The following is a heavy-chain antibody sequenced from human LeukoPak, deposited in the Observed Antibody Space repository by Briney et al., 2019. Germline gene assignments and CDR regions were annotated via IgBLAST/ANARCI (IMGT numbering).Heavy chain of an antibody. CDR3: ARLAATIHPTIDY. V-gene: IGHV4-59*01. J-gene: IGHJ4*02. Sequence: SETLSLTCTVSGGSISSYYWSWIRQPPGMGLEWIGYIYYSGSTNYNPSLKSRVTISVDTSKNQFSLKLSSVTAADTAVYYCARLAATIHPTIDYWGQGTLVTVSS. CDR2: IYYSGST. CDR1: GGSISSYY. D-gene: IGHD5-12*01.